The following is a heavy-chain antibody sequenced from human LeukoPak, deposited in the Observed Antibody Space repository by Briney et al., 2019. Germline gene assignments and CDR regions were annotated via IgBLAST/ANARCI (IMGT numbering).Heavy chain of an antibody. Sequence: SETLSLTCAVSGGSISSSNWWSWIRQPPGKGLEWIGEIYHSGSTNYKPSLTSPVTISVDKSKNQVSLKLSSVSAADTAVYYCASLVDTAMLADLWGQGTVVTVSS. J-gene: IGHJ4*02. CDR3: ASLVDTAMLADL. CDR1: GGSISSSNW. V-gene: IGHV4-4*02. CDR2: IYHSGST. D-gene: IGHD5-18*01.